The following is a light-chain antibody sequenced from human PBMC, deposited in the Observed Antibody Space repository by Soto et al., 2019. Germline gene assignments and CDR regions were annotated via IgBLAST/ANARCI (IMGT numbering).Light chain of an antibody. J-gene: IGKJ4*01. Sequence: DIQMTQSPSTLSASVGDTVTITCRASQRISGWLAWHQQKPGKAPKLLIYDASTLQGGVPSRFNGNGSGTDFTLIISSLQPEDFATYYCQQSYTTPLSFGGGTKV. CDR2: DAS. CDR1: QRISGW. CDR3: QQSYTTPLS. V-gene: IGKV1-39*01.